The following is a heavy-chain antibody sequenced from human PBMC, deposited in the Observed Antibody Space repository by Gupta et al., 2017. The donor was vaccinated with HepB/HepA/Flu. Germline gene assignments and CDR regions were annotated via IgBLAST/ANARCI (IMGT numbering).Heavy chain of an antibody. CDR3: VKERVGTSGDYYHHDAFDI. J-gene: IGHJ3*02. CDR2: ISGAGGDS. CDR1: GFPFSPYA. D-gene: IGHD3-22*01. Sequence: EVHLLESGGGLAQPGGSLRLPCSASGFPFSPYAMRWVRQAPVKGLEWVSAISGAGGDSIYADAVKGRFTISRDQSKNTLYLQMNRLRVEDTATYYCVKERVGTSGDYYHHDAFDIWGRGTKVTVSS. V-gene: IGHV3-23*01.